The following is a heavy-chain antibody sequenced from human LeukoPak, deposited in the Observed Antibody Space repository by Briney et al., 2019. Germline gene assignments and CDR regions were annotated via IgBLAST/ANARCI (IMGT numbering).Heavy chain of an antibody. D-gene: IGHD3-22*01. Sequence: GGSLRLSCPASGFTFSSYAMSWVRQAPGKGLEWVPAISGSGGSTYYADSVKGRFTISRDNSNNTLYLQMNSLRAEDTAVYYCAGGAGYYDSSGYYYIDYYGMDVWGQGTTVTVSS. CDR1: GFTFSSYA. J-gene: IGHJ6*02. CDR2: ISGSGGST. V-gene: IGHV3-23*01. CDR3: AGGAGYYDSSGYYYIDYYGMDV.